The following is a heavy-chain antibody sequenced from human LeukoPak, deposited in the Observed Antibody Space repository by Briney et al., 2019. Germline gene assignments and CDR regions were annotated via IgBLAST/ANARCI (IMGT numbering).Heavy chain of an antibody. J-gene: IGHJ4*02. V-gene: IGHV4-59*01. Sequence: PSETLSLTCTVSGISISSYYWSWIRQPPGKGLEWIGYIYYSGSTKYNPSLKSRVTISVDTSKNQFSLKLSSVTAADTAVYYCARRLYRYFDYWGQGTLVTVSS. CDR2: IYYSGST. CDR3: ARRLYRYFDY. D-gene: IGHD2-2*02. CDR1: GISISSYY.